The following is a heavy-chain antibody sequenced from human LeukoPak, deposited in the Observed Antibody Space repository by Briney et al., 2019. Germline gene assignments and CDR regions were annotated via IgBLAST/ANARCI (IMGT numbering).Heavy chain of an antibody. V-gene: IGHV4-34*01. Sequence: SETLSLTCAVYGGSFSGYYWSWIRQPPGKGLEWIGEINHSGSTNYNPSLKSRVTISVDTSKNQFSLKLSSVTAADTAVYYCARGYYYDSSGYSNDYWGQGTLVTVSS. J-gene: IGHJ4*02. CDR2: INHSGST. CDR3: ARGYYYDSSGYSNDY. D-gene: IGHD3-22*01. CDR1: GGSFSGYY.